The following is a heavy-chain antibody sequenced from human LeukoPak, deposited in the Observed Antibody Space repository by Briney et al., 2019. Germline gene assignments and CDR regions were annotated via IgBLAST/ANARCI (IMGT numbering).Heavy chain of an antibody. Sequence: GGSLRLSCAASGFTISGHWMHWVRQAPGKGLVWVSRINGDGSITSYADSVMGRFTMSRDNAKSTLYLQMNSLRAEDTAVYYCARGRAGNYYNHNDYWGQGTLVTVSS. CDR3: ARGRAGNYYNHNDY. J-gene: IGHJ4*02. CDR1: GFTISGHW. CDR2: INGDGSIT. V-gene: IGHV3-74*01. D-gene: IGHD3-10*01.